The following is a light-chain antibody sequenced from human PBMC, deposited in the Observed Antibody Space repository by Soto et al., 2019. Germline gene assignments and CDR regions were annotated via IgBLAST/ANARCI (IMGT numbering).Light chain of an antibody. CDR3: SSYTSSITRV. CDR1: SSDVGFYDY. J-gene: IGLJ1*01. CDR2: EVT. Sequence: QSVLTQPASVSGSPGQSITISCTGTSSDVGFYDYVSWYQQHPGKAPKLMIYEVTNRPSGISSRFSGSKSGNTASLTISGLQAEDEADYYCSSYTSSITRVFGTGTKLTVL. V-gene: IGLV2-14*01.